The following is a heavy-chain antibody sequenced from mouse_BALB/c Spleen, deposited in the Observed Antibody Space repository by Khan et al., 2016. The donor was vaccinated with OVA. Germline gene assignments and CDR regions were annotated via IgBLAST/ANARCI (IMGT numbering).Heavy chain of an antibody. V-gene: IGHV5-15*02. CDR1: GFTFSDYG. D-gene: IGHD1-2*01. CDR2: ISNLAYSI. Sequence: EVELVESGGGLVQPGGSRKLSCAASGFTFSDYGMSWVRQAPGKGPEWVAFISNLAYSIYYGDTVKGRFTISRETAKNTLYLEMSSLRSEDTAMYYCARGGGTAPFAYWGQGTLVTVSA. CDR3: ARGGGTAPFAY. J-gene: IGHJ3*01.